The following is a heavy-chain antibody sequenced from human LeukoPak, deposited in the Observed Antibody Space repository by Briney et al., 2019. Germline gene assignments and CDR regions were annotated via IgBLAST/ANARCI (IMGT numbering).Heavy chain of an antibody. CDR1: GFTFSSYW. Sequence: GRSLRLSCAVSGFTFSSYWMRWVRQAPGKGLEWVANIKQDGSEKYYVDSVKGRFTISRDNAKNSLYLQMNSLRAEDTAVYYCARDLVYGDYGSFDYWGQGTLVTVSS. J-gene: IGHJ4*02. CDR3: ARDLVYGDYGSFDY. CDR2: IKQDGSEK. D-gene: IGHD4-17*01. V-gene: IGHV3-7*01.